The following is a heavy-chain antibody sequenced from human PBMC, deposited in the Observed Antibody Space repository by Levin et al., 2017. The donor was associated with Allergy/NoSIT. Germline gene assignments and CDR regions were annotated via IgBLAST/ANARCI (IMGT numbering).Heavy chain of an antibody. V-gene: IGHV4-59*01. J-gene: IGHJ5*01. CDR3: ARVIAVSGTLFDS. D-gene: IGHD6-19*01. Sequence: SETLSLTCTVSGGSITSYYWSWIRQPPGKGLEWIGYVYHIGTTNYNPSLKSRVTISVDTSKNQFSLKLTSVTAADTAVYYGARVIAVSGTLFDSWGQGTLVTVSS. CDR2: VYHIGTT. CDR1: GGSITSYY.